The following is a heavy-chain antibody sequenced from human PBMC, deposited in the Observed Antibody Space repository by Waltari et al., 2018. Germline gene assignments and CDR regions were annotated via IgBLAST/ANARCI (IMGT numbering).Heavy chain of an antibody. CDR3: ARGLSTVTTWDY. CDR2: IYPGGYST. J-gene: IGHJ4*02. CDR1: GYTFTNYY. V-gene: IGHV1-46*01. D-gene: IGHD4-4*01. Sequence: QVQLVQSGAEVRKPGASVKISCEPSGYTFTNYYMHWVRQAPGQGLEWMGMIYPGGYSTNYAQKFQGRVTVTRDTSTNTVYMELSSLTSEDTAVYYCARGLSTVTTWDYWGQGTLVTVSS.